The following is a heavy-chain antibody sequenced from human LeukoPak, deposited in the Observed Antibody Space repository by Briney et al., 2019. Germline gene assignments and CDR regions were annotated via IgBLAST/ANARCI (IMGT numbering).Heavy chain of an antibody. J-gene: IGHJ3*02. D-gene: IGHD2-2*01. Sequence: SETLSLTCTVSGYSISSGYYWGWIRPPPGKGLEWIGSIYHSGSIYYNPSLKSRVTISVDTSKNQFSLKLSSVTAADTAVYYCASYCSSTSCFASDAFDIWGQGTMVTVSS. CDR2: IYHSGSI. V-gene: IGHV4-38-2*02. CDR1: GYSISSGYY. CDR3: ASYCSSTSCFASDAFDI.